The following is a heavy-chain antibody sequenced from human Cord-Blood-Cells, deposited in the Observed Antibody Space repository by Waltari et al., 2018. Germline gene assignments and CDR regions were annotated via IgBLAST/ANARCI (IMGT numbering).Heavy chain of an antibody. J-gene: IGHJ4*02. CDR1: GGSFSGYY. CDR2: INQGGST. V-gene: IGHV4-34*01. CDR3: AGGRSPVVYYFDY. Sequence: QVQLQQWGAGLLKPSETLSLTCAVYGGSFSGYYWSWIRQPPGKGLEWSGEINQGGSTNYNPSLKSRVTISVDTSKNQFSLKPSSVTAADTAVYYCAGGRSPVVYYFDYWGQGTLVTVSS.